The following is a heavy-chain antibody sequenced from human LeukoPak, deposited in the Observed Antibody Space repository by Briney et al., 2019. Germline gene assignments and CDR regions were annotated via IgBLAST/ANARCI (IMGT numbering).Heavy chain of an antibody. D-gene: IGHD3-3*01. V-gene: IGHV3-23*01. CDR2: ISGSGGST. CDR3: AKFNTRITIFGVVIASSYYFDY. J-gene: IGHJ4*02. Sequence: PGGSLRLSCAASGFTFSSYAMSWVRQAPGKGLEWVSAISGSGGSTYYADSVKGRFTISRDNSKNTLYLQMNSLRAEDTAVYYCAKFNTRITIFGVVIASSYYFDYWGQGTLVTVSS. CDR1: GFTFSSYA.